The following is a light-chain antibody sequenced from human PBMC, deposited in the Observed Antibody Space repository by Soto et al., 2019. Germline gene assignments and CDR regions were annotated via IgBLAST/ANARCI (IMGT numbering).Light chain of an antibody. Sequence: QSVLTQPPSASGTPGQRVTISCSGSSSNIGSNTVNWYQQVPGTAPKLLIYSNNQRPSGVPDRFSGSKSVTSASLAISGLQSEDEADYYCAAWDDSLNGWVFGGGTKLTVL. V-gene: IGLV1-44*01. CDR2: SNN. CDR3: AAWDDSLNGWV. J-gene: IGLJ3*02. CDR1: SSNIGSNT.